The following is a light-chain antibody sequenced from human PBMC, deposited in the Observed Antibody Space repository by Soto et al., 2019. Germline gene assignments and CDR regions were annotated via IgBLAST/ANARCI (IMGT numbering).Light chain of an antibody. V-gene: IGKV1-33*01. CDR1: QAINND. J-gene: IGKJ2*01. CDR2: GAS. CDR3: QQYDNVPT. Sequence: DIQMPQSPSSLSASVGDRVTITCQASQAINNDFTWYQQKPGQPPKLLIYGASILETGVPSRFSGSGSGKHFTFTISSLQPEDIATYYCQQYDNVPTFGQGTKLEMK.